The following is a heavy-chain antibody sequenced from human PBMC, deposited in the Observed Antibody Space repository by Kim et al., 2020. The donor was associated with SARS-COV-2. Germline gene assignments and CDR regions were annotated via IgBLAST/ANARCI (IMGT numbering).Heavy chain of an antibody. D-gene: IGHD2-21*02. J-gene: IGHJ4*02. CDR2: IYPGDSDT. V-gene: IGHV5-51*01. Sequence: GESLKISCKGSGYSFTSYWIGWVRQMPGKGLEWMGIIYPGDSDTRYSPSFQGQVTISADKSISTAYLQWSSLKASDTAMYYCARPLQAYCGGDCYSDWGQGTLVTVSS. CDR3: ARPLQAYCGGDCYSD. CDR1: GYSFTSYW.